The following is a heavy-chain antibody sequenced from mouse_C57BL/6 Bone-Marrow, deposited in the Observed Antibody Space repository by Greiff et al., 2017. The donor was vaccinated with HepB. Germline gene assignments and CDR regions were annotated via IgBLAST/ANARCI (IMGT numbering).Heavy chain of an antibody. CDR3: ANEYDVFDY. V-gene: IGHV14-2*01. Sequence: EVMLQQSGAELVKPGASVKLSCTASGFNIKDYYMHWVKQRTEQGLEWIGRLDPEDGETKYAPNFQGKATLTADTSSNSAYLQLSSLTSDDTAFYYCANEYDVFDYWGQGTTLTVSS. CDR2: LDPEDGET. CDR1: GFNIKDYY. D-gene: IGHD2-4*01. J-gene: IGHJ2*01.